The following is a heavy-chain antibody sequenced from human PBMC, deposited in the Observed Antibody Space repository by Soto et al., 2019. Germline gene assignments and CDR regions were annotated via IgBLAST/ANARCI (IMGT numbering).Heavy chain of an antibody. CDR3: ARERAFGESSPGYYYYGMDV. Sequence: QVQLQESGPGLVKPSGTLSLTCAVSGGSISSSNWWSWVRQTPGKGMEWIGEIYHSGSTNYNPSLKSLVTISVDKSKNHFSLKLCSVSAADTAVYYCARERAFGESSPGYYYYGMDVWGQGTTVTVSS. CDR2: IYHSGST. J-gene: IGHJ6*02. D-gene: IGHD3-10*01. CDR1: GGSISSSNW. V-gene: IGHV4-4*02.